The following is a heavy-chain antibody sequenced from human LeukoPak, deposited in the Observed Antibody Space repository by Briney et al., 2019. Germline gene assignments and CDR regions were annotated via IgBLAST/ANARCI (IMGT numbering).Heavy chain of an antibody. V-gene: IGHV3-30*04. Sequence: PGGSLRLSCAASGFTFSSYAMHWVRQAPGKGLEWVAVISYDGSNKYYADSVKGRFTISRDNSKNTLYLQMNSLRAEDTAVYYCARDRGSTHEYFQHWGQGTLVTVSS. CDR2: ISYDGSNK. J-gene: IGHJ1*01. CDR3: ARDRGSTHEYFQH. CDR1: GFTFSSYA. D-gene: IGHD3-10*01.